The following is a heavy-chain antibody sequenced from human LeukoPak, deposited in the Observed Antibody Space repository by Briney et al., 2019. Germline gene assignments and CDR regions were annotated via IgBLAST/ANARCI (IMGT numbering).Heavy chain of an antibody. CDR1: GGSISSSSYY. V-gene: IGHV4-39*01. D-gene: IGHD6-6*01. J-gene: IGHJ4*02. CDR2: IYYSGST. CDR3: ARRSYSSSSEDY. Sequence: SETLSLTCTVSGGSISSSSYYWGWIRQPPGKGLEWIGSIYYSGSTYYNPSLKSRVTISVDTSKNQFSLKLSSVTAADTAVYYCARRSYSSSSEDYWGQGTLVTVSS.